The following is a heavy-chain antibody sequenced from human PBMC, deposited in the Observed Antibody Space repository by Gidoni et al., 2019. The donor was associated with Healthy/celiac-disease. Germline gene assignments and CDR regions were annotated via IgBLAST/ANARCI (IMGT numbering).Heavy chain of an antibody. Sequence: QLQLQESGPGLVKPSETLSLTCTVSGGSISSSSYYWGWIRQPPGKGLEWIGSIYYSGSTYYNPSLKSRVTISVDTSKNQFSLKLSSVTAADTAVYYCARLSPWELVAFDIWGQGTMVTVSS. CDR1: GGSISSSSYY. CDR2: IYYSGST. J-gene: IGHJ3*02. D-gene: IGHD1-26*01. V-gene: IGHV4-39*01. CDR3: ARLSPWELVAFDI.